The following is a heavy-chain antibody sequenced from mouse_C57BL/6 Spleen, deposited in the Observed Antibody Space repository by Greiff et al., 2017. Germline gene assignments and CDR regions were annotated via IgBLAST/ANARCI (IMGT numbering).Heavy chain of an antibody. Sequence: QVQLQQPGAELVMPGASVKLSCKASGYTFTSYWMHWVKQRPGQGLEWIGEIDPSDSYTNYNQKFTGKSTLTVDKSSSTAYMQLISLTSEDSAVYYCALYDGSSYGFAYWGQGTLVTVSA. J-gene: IGHJ3*01. CDR2: IDPSDSYT. CDR3: ALYDGSSYGFAY. CDR1: GYTFTSYW. D-gene: IGHD1-1*01. V-gene: IGHV1-69*01.